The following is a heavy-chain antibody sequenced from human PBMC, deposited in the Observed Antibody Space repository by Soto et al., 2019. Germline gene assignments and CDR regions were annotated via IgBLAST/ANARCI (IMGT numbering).Heavy chain of an antibody. Sequence: SCKASGYTFTGYYMHWVRQAPGQGLEWMGWINPNSGGTNYAQKFQGRVTMTRDTSISTAYMELSRLRSDDTAVYYCARVITIFGVVIIQDAFDIWGQGTMVTVSS. CDR2: INPNSGGT. D-gene: IGHD3-3*01. CDR1: GYTFTGYY. J-gene: IGHJ3*02. CDR3: ARVITIFGVVIIQDAFDI. V-gene: IGHV1-2*02.